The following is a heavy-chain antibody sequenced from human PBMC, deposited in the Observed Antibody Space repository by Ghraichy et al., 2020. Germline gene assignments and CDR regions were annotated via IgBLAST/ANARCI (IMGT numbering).Heavy chain of an antibody. CDR3: ARDVEEFAVAGTVGCVY. D-gene: IGHD6-19*01. CDR1: GYTFTSYG. CDR2: ISAYNGNT. J-gene: IGHJ4*02. V-gene: IGHV1-18*01. Sequence: ASVKVSCKASGYTFTSYGISWVRQAPGQGLEWMGWISAYNGNTNYAQKLQGRVTMTTDTSTSTAYMELRSLRSDDTAVYYCARDVEEFAVAGTVGCVYWGQGTLVTVSS.